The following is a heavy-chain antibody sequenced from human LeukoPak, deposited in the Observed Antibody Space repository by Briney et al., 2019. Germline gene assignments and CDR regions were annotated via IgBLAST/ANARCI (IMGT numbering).Heavy chain of an antibody. D-gene: IGHD3-22*01. CDR1: GFTFSSYA. J-gene: IGHJ3*02. CDR3: AREGGDSSGYRAFDI. Sequence: GGSLRLSCAASGFTFSSYAMHWVRQAPGRGLEYVSAISSNGGSTYYANSVKGRFTISRDNSKNTLYLQMGSLRAEDMAVYYCAREGGDSSGYRAFDIWGQGTMVTVPS. CDR2: ISSNGGST. V-gene: IGHV3-64*01.